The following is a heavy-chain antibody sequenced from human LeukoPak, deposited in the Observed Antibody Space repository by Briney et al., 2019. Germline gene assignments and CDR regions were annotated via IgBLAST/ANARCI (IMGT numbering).Heavy chain of an antibody. CDR1: GFTFSSYA. D-gene: IGHD7-27*01. CDR3: ASETGRPWYYFDY. J-gene: IGHJ4*02. V-gene: IGHV3-30*01. Sequence: GGSLRLSCAASGFTFSSYAMHWVRQAPGKGLEWVAVISYDGSNKYYADSVKGRFTISRDNSKNTLYLQMNSLRAEDTAVYYCASETGRPWYYFDYWGQGTLVIVSS. CDR2: ISYDGSNK.